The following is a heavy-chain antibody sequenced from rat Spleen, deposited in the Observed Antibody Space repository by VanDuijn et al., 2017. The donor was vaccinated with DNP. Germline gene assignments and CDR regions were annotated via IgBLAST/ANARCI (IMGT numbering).Heavy chain of an antibody. Sequence: EVQLVESGGGLVQPGRSLKLSCAASGFTFSDYYMAWVRQAPTKGLEWVASITNGGSSTYYGDSVRGRFTISRDNAKSTLYLQMNSLRSEDTATYYCARLLAGRSYYSDDWGQGVMVTVSS. CDR2: ITNGGSST. V-gene: IGHV5-22*01. CDR1: GFTFSDYY. CDR3: ARLLAGRSYYSDD. J-gene: IGHJ2*01. D-gene: IGHD2-7*01.